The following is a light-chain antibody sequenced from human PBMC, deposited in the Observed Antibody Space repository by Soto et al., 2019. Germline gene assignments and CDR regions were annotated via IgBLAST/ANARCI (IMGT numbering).Light chain of an antibody. CDR1: SSNIGADYD. CDR3: PSFDTRLNTVI. V-gene: IGLV1-40*01. J-gene: IGLJ2*01. CDR2: GNK. Sequence: QSAVTQPPSVSGAPGQRVTISCTGSSSNIGADYDVHWYQQFPGRAPKLLIYGNKNRPSGVPDRFSGSKSGTSASLDITGLQAEDEADYYCPSFDTRLNTVIFGGGTKLTVL.